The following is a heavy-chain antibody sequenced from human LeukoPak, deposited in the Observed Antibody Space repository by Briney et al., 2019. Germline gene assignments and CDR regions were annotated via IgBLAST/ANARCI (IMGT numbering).Heavy chain of an antibody. CDR3: ATAKYRSGWYGALDI. V-gene: IGHV1-46*01. Sequence: GASVKVSCKASGYTFTNYYIHWVRQAPGQGLEWMGLINPGGGNTNYAQNFQGRVTMTEDTSTDTAYMELSSLRSEDTAVYYCATAKYRSGWYGALDIWSQGTMVTVSS. D-gene: IGHD6-19*01. CDR1: GYTFTNYY. J-gene: IGHJ3*02. CDR2: INPGGGNT.